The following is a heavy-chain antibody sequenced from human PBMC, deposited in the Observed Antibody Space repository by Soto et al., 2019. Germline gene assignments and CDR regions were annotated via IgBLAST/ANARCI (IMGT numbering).Heavy chain of an antibody. V-gene: IGHV3-7*03. J-gene: IGHJ3*02. CDR1: GFTFSSYW. Sequence: GGSLRLSCAASGFTFSSYWMSWVRQAPGKGLEWVANIKQDGSEKYYVDSAKGRCTISRENAKNSLYLQMNSLRAEYTGVYYCSREGPCGVYSSSWYAFDIWGQGTMVTVSS. D-gene: IGHD6-13*01. CDR3: SREGPCGVYSSSWYAFDI. CDR2: IKQDGSEK.